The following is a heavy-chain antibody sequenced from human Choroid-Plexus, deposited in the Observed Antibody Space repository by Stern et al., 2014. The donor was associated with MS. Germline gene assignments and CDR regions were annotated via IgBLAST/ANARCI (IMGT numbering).Heavy chain of an antibody. D-gene: IGHD2/OR15-2a*01. CDR3: AKDRQYLTYFFDH. CDR2: VSYDGSNK. V-gene: IGHV3-30*18. Sequence: VQLEESGGGVVQPGSPLRLSCVASGFTLGSCAMHWVRQAPGKGLEWVAGVSYDGSNKYYADSVKGRVTISRDNSQNTLYMQMSSLRPEDTAVYYCAKDRQYLTYFFDHWGQGSLVTVSS. J-gene: IGHJ5*02. CDR1: GFTLGSCA.